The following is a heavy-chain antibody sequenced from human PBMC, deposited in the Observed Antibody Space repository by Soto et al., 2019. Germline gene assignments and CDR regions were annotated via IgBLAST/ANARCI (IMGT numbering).Heavy chain of an antibody. Sequence: QVQLQQWGAGLLKPSETLSLTCAVSGGSFSGYYWSWIRQPPGQGLEWIGEINHSGSTNYNPSLKSRVTISIDTSTNQFSLKLSSVTAADTAVYYCERGRRFLGAARYYMDVWGKGTTVTVSS. CDR1: GGSFSGYY. D-gene: IGHD3-3*01. CDR2: INHSGST. V-gene: IGHV4-34*01. CDR3: ERGRRFLGAARYYMDV. J-gene: IGHJ6*03.